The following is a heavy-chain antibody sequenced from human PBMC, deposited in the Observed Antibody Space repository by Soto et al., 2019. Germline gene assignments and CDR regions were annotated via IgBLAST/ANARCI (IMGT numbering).Heavy chain of an antibody. CDR1: GGSISNYY. J-gene: IGHJ4*02. D-gene: IGHD3-22*01. CDR2: IYNSGST. V-gene: IGHV4-59*01. CDR3: ARYYDSSGYHYSSDV. Sequence: SETLSLTCTVSGGSISNYYWSWIRQPPGKGLEWIGYIYNSGSTNYNPSLESRVTISADTSKNQFSLRLSSVTAADTAVYYCARYYDSSGYHYSSDVWGQGTRVTVSS.